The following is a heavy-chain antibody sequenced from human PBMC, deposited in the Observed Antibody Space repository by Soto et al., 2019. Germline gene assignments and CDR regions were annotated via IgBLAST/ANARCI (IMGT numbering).Heavy chain of an antibody. CDR3: ARPGYCGGGGSQPVGWFEP. J-gene: IGHJ5*02. Sequence: SETLSLTCTVSGGSISSSSYYWDWIRQPPGKGLEWIGSVYYSGSTYYNPSLKSRVTISVDTSNNHFSLKLTSVTAADMAVYYCARPGYCGGGGSQPVGWFEPWGKGNLVNVS. D-gene: IGHD2-15*01. CDR2: VYYSGST. V-gene: IGHV4-39*01. CDR1: GGSISSSSYY.